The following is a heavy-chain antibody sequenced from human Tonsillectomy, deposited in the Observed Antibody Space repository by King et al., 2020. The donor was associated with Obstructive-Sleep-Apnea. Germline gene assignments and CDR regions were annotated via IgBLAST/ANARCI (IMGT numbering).Heavy chain of an antibody. Sequence: VQLVESGGGLIQPGGSLRLSCAASGFAFSSSSMNWGRQAPGKGLEWVSFISSSSTKYYADSVKGRFTISRDNAQNSLFLQMNSLRAEDTAVYYCARDPAFDIWGQGTMVTVSS. CDR2: ISSSSTK. J-gene: IGHJ3*02. CDR3: ARDPAFDI. CDR1: GFAFSSSS. V-gene: IGHV3-48*04.